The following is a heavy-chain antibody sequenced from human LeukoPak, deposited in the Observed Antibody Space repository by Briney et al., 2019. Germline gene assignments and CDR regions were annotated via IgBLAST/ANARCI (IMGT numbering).Heavy chain of an antibody. V-gene: IGHV3-33*08. CDR1: AFTFSRYW. D-gene: IGHD2-15*01. CDR2: IWYDGSNK. CDR3: ATDRATQYFDY. J-gene: IGHJ4*02. Sequence: GGSLRLSCAASAFTFSRYWMSWVRQAPGKGLEWVAFIWYDGSNKYYADSVKGRFTISRDNSRNTLFLQMNSLRVEDTAVYYCATDRATQYFDYWGQGTLVSVPS.